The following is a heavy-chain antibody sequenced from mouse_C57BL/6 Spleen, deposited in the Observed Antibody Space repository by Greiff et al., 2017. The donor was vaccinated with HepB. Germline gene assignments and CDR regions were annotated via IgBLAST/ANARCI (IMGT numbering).Heavy chain of an antibody. Sequence: EVKLVESGGGLVQPKGSLKLSCAASGFTFNTYAMHWVRQAPGKGLEWVARIRSKSSNNATYYADSVKDRFTISRDDSQSMLYLQMNNLKTEDTAMYYCVRDYGSSYGYFDVWGTGTTVTVSS. V-gene: IGHV10-3*01. J-gene: IGHJ1*03. CDR1: GFTFNTYA. CDR3: VRDYGSSYGYFDV. CDR2: IRSKSSNNAT. D-gene: IGHD1-1*01.